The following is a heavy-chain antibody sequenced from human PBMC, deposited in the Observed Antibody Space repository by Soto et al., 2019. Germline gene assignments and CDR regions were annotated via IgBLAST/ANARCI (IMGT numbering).Heavy chain of an antibody. CDR2: IYYSGST. D-gene: IGHD3-9*01. CDR3: ARTLDDILTGHDHTFDY. V-gene: IGHV4-31*03. J-gene: IGHJ4*02. CDR1: GGSISSGGYY. Sequence: PSETLSLTCSVSGGSISSGGYYWSWIRQHPGKGLEWIGYIYYSGSTYYNPSLKSRVTISVDTSKNQFSLKLSSVTAADTAVYYCARTLDDILTGHDHTFDYWGQGTLVTVSS.